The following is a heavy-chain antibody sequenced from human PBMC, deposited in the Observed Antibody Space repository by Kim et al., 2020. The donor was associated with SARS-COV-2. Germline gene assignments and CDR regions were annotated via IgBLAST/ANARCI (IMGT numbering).Heavy chain of an antibody. CDR1: GFTVSSNY. CDR2: IYSGGST. J-gene: IGHJ6*02. D-gene: IGHD3-10*01. CDR3: ATYYGSGSYYYYYYGMDV. V-gene: IGHV3-53*01. Sequence: GGSLRLSCAASGFTVSSNYMSWVRQAPGKGLEWVSVIYSGGSTYYADSVKGRFTISRDNSKNTLYLQMNSLRAEDTAVYYCATYYGSGSYYYYYYGMDVWGQGTTVTVSS.